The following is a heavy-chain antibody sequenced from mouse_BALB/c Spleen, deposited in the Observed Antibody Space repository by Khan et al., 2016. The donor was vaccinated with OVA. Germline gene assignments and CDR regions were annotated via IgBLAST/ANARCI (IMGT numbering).Heavy chain of an antibody. D-gene: IGHD2-10*01. J-gene: IGHJ3*01. CDR2: IFPGTGTT. V-gene: IGHV1S132*01. CDR1: GYTFTNYW. CDR3: ARAYFGNYDITY. Sequence: QVRLQQSGAELVKPGASVKLSCKTSGYTFTNYWIQWVKQRPGQGLGWIGEIFPGTGTTYYNENFKAKATLTIDTSSNTAYIQLSSLTSEDSAVYFCARAYFGNYDITYWGQGTLVTVSA.